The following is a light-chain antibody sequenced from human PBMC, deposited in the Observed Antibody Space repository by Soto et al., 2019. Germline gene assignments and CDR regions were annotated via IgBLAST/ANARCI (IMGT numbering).Light chain of an antibody. CDR3: QTWGTGTYWV. V-gene: IGLV4-69*01. CDR1: SGHSSYA. Sequence: QLVLTQSPSASASLGASVKLTCTLSSGHSSYAIAWHQQQPEKGPRFLMKLNSDGSHTKGDGIPDRFSGSSSGAERYLTISSLQSEDEAYYYCQTWGTGTYWVFGGGTKVTVL. CDR2: LNSDGSH. J-gene: IGLJ3*02.